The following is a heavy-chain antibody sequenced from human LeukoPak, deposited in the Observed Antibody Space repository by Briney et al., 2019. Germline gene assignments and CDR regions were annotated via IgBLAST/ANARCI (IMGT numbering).Heavy chain of an antibody. J-gene: IGHJ4*02. CDR2: IKKDGSER. CDR3: ARDLSGVAGYTYGRGIDY. Sequence: GGSLRLSCAASGFTFSSYWMSWVRQAPGKGLEWVANIKKDGSERYYVDSVKGRFTISRDNAKTSLYLQMNSLRAEDTAVYYCARDLSGVAGYTYGRGIDYWGQGTLVTVSS. V-gene: IGHV3-7*01. D-gene: IGHD5-18*01. CDR1: GFTFSSYW.